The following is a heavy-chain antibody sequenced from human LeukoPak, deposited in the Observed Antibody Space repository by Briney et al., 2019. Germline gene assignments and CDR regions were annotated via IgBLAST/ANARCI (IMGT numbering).Heavy chain of an antibody. CDR2: IYYSGRT. V-gene: IGHV4-39*01. Sequence: SETLSLTCTVSGGSISSSTSYWGWIRQPPGKGLEWIGYIYYSGRTYYIPSLKSRLTISVDTSKNQFSLKLSSVTAADTAVYYCASLRVTTYYFDYWGQGTLVTVSS. CDR1: GGSISSSTSY. CDR3: ASLRVTTYYFDY. J-gene: IGHJ4*02. D-gene: IGHD2-21*02.